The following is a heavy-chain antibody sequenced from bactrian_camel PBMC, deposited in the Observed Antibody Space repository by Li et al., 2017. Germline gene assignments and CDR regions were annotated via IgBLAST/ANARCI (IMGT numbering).Heavy chain of an antibody. V-gene: IGHV3S1*01. D-gene: IGHD6*01. Sequence: HVQLVESGGGLVQPGGSLRLSCAASGFTFDNYWMYWVRQAPGKGLEWVSTINSGGTTLTYADSVKGRFTISRDNAKNTVYLQMNSLKPEDTAVYYCVSGTTWSFGYWGQGTQVTVS. CDR2: INSGGTTL. CDR3: VSGTTWSFGY. CDR1: GFTFDNYW. J-gene: IGHJ6*01.